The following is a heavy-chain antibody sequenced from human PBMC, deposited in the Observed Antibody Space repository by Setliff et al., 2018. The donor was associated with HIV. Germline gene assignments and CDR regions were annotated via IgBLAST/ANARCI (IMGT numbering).Heavy chain of an antibody. J-gene: IGHJ3*01. CDR2: IFHRGGT. CDR3: LRETGVNVAADGRGYHTFDF. D-gene: IGHD2-8*02. V-gene: IGHV4-38-2*02. Sequence: SETLSLTCSVSGSSISDHYWWAWVPQAHGKGLEYIGTIFHRGGTFNNPSLKSRVTMSVDTSKNQFTLKLTSVTAADTAIYYCLRETGVNVAADGRGYHTFDFWGRGTMVTVSS. CDR1: GSSISDHYW.